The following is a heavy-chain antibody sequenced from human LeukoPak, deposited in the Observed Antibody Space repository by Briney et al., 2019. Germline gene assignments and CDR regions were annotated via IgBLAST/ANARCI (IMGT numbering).Heavy chain of an antibody. CDR3: ARDIGYCTNGVCYSDYFDY. V-gene: IGHV1-2*02. J-gene: IGHJ4*02. CDR1: GYTFTGYY. D-gene: IGHD2-8*01. Sequence: ASVKVSCKASGYTFTGYYMHWVRQAPGQGLEWMGWINPNSGGTNYAQKFQGRVTMTRDTSISTAYMELSRLRSDDTAVYHCARDIGYCTNGVCYSDYFDYWGQGTLVTVSS. CDR2: INPNSGGT.